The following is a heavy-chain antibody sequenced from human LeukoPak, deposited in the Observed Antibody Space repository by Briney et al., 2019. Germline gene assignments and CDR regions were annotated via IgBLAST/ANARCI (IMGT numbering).Heavy chain of an antibody. CDR1: GGSISSGSYY. V-gene: IGHV4-61*02. CDR3: ARDSHFGESN. D-gene: IGHD3-10*01. Sequence: SETLSLTCTVSGGSISSGSYYWSWIRQPAGKGLEWIGRIYTSGSTNYNPSLKSRVTISVDTSKNQFSLKLSSVTAADTAVYYCARDSHFGESNWGQGTMVTVSS. CDR2: IYTSGST. J-gene: IGHJ3*01.